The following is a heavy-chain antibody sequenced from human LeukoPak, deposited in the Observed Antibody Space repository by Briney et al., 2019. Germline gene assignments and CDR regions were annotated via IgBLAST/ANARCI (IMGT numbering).Heavy chain of an antibody. J-gene: IGHJ4*02. CDR2: IIPILGIA. CDR1: GYTFTSYA. V-gene: IGHV1-69*04. CDR3: ARMYSSSWYYVY. Sequence: GASVKVSCKASGYTFTSYAISWVRQAPGQGLEWMGRIIPILGIANYAQKFQGRVTITADKSTSTAYMELSSLRSEDTAVYYCARMYSSSWYYVYWGQGTLVTVSS. D-gene: IGHD6-13*01.